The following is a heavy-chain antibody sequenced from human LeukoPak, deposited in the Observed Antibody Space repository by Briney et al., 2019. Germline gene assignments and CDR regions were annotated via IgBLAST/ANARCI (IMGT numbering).Heavy chain of an antibody. J-gene: IGHJ4*02. D-gene: IGHD3-3*02. CDR2: IKQDGSEK. CDR1: GFTFSSYW. Sequence: GGSLRLSCAASGFTFSSYWMSWVRQAPGKGLEWVAYIKQDGSEKYYVDSVKGRFTISRDNAKNSLYLQMNSLRAEDTAVYYCARVHSIFGVVMYYFDYWGQGTLVTVSS. V-gene: IGHV3-7*01. CDR3: ARVHSIFGVVMYYFDY.